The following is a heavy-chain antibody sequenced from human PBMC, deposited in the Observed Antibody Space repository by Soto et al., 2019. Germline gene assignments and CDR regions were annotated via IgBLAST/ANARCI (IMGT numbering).Heavy chain of an antibody. D-gene: IGHD3-3*01. CDR2: IIPIFGTA. CDR1: GGTFSSYA. J-gene: IGHJ6*02. CDR3: ARVGHVLRFLEWSYYYYGMDV. V-gene: IGHV1-69*01. Sequence: QVQLVQSGAEVKKPGSSVKVSCKASGGTFSSYAISWVRQAPGQGLEWMGGIIPIFGTANYAQKFQGRVTITAVESTSTAYMELSSLRSEDTAVYYCARVGHVLRFLEWSYYYYGMDVWGQGTMVTVSS.